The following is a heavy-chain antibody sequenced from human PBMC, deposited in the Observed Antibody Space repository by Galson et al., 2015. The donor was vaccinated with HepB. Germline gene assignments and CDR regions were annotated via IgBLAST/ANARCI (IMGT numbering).Heavy chain of an antibody. J-gene: IGHJ6*02. D-gene: IGHD3-3*01. CDR2: INPSGGST. CDR1: GCTFTSYY. Sequence: SVKVSCKASGCTFTSYYMHWVRQAPGQGLEWMGIINPSGGSTSYAQKFQGRVTMTRDTSTSTVYMELSSLRSEDTAVYYCARDKGGGIRFLEWLDYYYGMDVWGQGTTVTVSS. V-gene: IGHV1-46*01. CDR3: ARDKGGGIRFLEWLDYYYGMDV.